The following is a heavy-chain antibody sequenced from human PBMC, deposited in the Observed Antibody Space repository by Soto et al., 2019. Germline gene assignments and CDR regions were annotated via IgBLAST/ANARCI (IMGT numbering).Heavy chain of an antibody. D-gene: IGHD3-10*01. CDR3: ARDSLLSYYYYYGMDV. CDR2: IYYSGST. Sequence: SETLSLTCTVSGGSVSSGSYYWSWIRQPPGKGLEWIGYIYYSGSTNYNPSLKSRVTISVDTSKNQFSLKLSSVTAADTAVYYCARDSLLSYYYYYGMDVWGQGTTVTVSS. CDR1: GGSVSSGSYY. V-gene: IGHV4-61*01. J-gene: IGHJ6*02.